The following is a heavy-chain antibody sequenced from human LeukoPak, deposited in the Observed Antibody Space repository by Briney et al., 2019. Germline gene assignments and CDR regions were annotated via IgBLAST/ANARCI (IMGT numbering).Heavy chain of an antibody. D-gene: IGHD6-13*01. CDR2: ISSSRNYI. CDR1: GFTFSSYS. V-gene: IGHV3-21*01. J-gene: IGHJ4*02. CDR3: ARDHIPSVEQHPLG. Sequence: GGSLRLSCAASGFTFSSYSMNWVRQAPGKGLEWVSSISSSRNYISYADSVKGRFTISRDNSKNTLYLQMNSLRAEDTAVYYCARDHIPSVEQHPLGWGQGTLVTVSS.